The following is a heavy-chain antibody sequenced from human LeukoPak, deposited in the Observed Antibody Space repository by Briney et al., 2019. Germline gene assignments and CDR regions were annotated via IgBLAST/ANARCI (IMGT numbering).Heavy chain of an antibody. CDR3: ARLDTAVTTFDY. Sequence: GGSLRLSCAASGFTLSSYSMNWVRQAPGKGLEWVSSISSSSYIYYADSVKGRFTISRDNAKNSLYLQMNSLRAEDTAVYYCARLDTAVTTFDYWGQGTLVTVSS. J-gene: IGHJ4*02. CDR2: ISSSSYI. CDR1: GFTLSSYS. D-gene: IGHD4-11*01. V-gene: IGHV3-21*01.